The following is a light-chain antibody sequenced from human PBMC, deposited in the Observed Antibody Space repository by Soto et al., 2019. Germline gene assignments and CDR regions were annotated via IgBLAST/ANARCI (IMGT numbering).Light chain of an antibody. CDR2: EVS. J-gene: IGLJ3*02. CDR1: SSDVGAYNY. V-gene: IGLV2-14*01. Sequence: QSVLTQPASVSGSPGQSITISCTGTSSDVGAYNYVSWYQHHPGRAPKLMIYEVSNRPSGVSNRFSASKSGHTASLTISGLQAEDEADYYCSSYTNRDTLVFGGGTQLTVL. CDR3: SSYTNRDTLV.